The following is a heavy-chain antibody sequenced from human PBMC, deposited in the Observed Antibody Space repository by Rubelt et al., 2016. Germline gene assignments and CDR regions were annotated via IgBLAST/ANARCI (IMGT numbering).Heavy chain of an antibody. D-gene: IGHD2-15*01. CDR2: IYYSGSA. J-gene: IGHJ4*02. CDR1: GGSIRSRSYY. CDR3: ARRDIVVVVAFDY. V-gene: IGHV4-39*01. Sequence: QLQLQESGPGLVKPSETLSLTCTVSGGSIRSRSYYWGWIRQPPGKGLEWIGSIYYSGSAYYNPSLKSRVTISVDTSKNQFSLKLSSVTAADTAVDYCARRDIVVVVAFDYWGQGTLVTVSS.